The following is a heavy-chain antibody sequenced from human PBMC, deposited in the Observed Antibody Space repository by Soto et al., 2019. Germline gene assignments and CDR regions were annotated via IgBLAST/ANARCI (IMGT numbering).Heavy chain of an antibody. CDR1: GFTFSNAW. Sequence: GGSLRLSCATSGFTFSNAWMAWVRQAPGKGLEWVGRIKSIADGGTTNYAAPVKGRFSISRHDSENTLYLQMNSLRVEDTGIYYCHTPHGRNTFDIWGPGTVVTVSS. J-gene: IGHJ3*02. D-gene: IGHD2-8*01. V-gene: IGHV3-15*01. CDR2: IKSIADGGTT. CDR3: HTPHGRNTFDI.